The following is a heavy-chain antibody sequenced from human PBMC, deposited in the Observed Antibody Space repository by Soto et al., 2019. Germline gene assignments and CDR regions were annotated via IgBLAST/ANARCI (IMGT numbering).Heavy chain of an antibody. J-gene: IGHJ3*02. CDR3: ARDAVWFGELLLGDAFDI. CDR1: GFTFSSYA. CDR2: ISYDGSNK. D-gene: IGHD3-10*01. Sequence: LRLSCAASGFTFSSYAMHWVRRAPGKGLEWVAVISYDGSNKYYADSVKGRFTISRDNSKNTLYLQMNSLRAEDTAVYYCARDAVWFGELLLGDAFDIWGQGTMVTVSS. V-gene: IGHV3-30-3*01.